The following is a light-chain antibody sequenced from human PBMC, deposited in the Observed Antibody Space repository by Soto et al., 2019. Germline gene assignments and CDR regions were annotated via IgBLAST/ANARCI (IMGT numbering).Light chain of an antibody. V-gene: IGKV3-20*01. Sequence: EIVLTQSPGTLSLSPGERATLSFRASQNVISYLAWYQQKPGQAPRLLIYGASSRATGIPDRFSGSGSGTDFTLTISRLEPEDFAVYYCQQYGSSRTFGQGTKVEIK. J-gene: IGKJ1*01. CDR1: QNVISY. CDR2: GAS. CDR3: QQYGSSRT.